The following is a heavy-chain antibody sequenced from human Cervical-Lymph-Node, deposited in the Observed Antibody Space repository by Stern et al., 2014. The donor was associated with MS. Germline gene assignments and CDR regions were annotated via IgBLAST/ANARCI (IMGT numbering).Heavy chain of an antibody. CDR1: GGSINSGH. D-gene: IGHD2-21*01. CDR3: ARGPTHHRNVWSRYYFDY. J-gene: IGHJ4*02. V-gene: IGHV4-59*01. CDR2: VYYSGSA. Sequence: QVQLVQSGPGLVKPSETLSLVCTVSGGSINSGHWSWIRQAPGKGLEWIAYVYYSGSAAYSPSFETRISTSVDLSKNQFSLKVRSVTAADTATYYCARGPTHHRNVWSRYYFDYWGQGALVAVSS.